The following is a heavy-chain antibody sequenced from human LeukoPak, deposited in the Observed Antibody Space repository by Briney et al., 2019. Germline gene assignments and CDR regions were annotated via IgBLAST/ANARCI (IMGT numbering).Heavy chain of an antibody. CDR3: ARSSLYYYDSSGYSDY. J-gene: IGHJ4*02. CDR1: GYTFTSYG. V-gene: IGHV1-18*01. Sequence: ASVKVSCKASGYTFTSYGISWVRQAPGQGLEWMGWISAYNGNTNYAQKLQGRVTMTTDTSTSTAYMELRSLRSDDTAVYYCARSSLYYYDSSGYSDYWGKGTLVTVSS. D-gene: IGHD3-22*01. CDR2: ISAYNGNT.